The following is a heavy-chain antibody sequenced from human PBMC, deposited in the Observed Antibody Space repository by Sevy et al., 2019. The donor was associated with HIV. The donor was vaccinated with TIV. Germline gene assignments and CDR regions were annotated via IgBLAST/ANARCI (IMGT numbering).Heavy chain of an antibody. D-gene: IGHD6-19*01. CDR1: GFTFDDYT. CDR2: ISWDGGST. Sequence: GESLKISCAASGFTFDDYTMHWVRQAPGKGLEWVSLISWDGGSTYYADSVKGRFTISRDNSKNSLYLQMNSLRTEDTALYYCAKDMGAISSSGWYPPFDYWGQGTLVTVSS. J-gene: IGHJ4*02. V-gene: IGHV3-43*01. CDR3: AKDMGAISSSGWYPPFDY.